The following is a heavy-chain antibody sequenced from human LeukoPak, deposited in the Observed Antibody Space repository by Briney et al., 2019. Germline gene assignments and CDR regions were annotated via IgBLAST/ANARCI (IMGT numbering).Heavy chain of an antibody. CDR2: IYTSGST. CDR3: ARYGYYDFWSGYLFDNWFDP. CDR1: GGSISSYY. Sequence: PSETLSLTCTVSGGSISSYYWSWIRQPAGKGLEWIGRIYTSGSTNYNPSLKSRVTMSVDTSKNQFSLKLSSVTAADTAVYYCARYGYYDFWSGYLFDNWFDPWGQEPWSPSPQ. J-gene: IGHJ5*02. D-gene: IGHD3-3*01. V-gene: IGHV4-4*07.